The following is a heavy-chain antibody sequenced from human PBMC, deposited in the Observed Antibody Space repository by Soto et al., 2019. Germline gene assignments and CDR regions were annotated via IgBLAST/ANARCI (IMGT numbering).Heavy chain of an antibody. D-gene: IGHD3-16*02. V-gene: IGHV4-59*01. J-gene: IGHJ4*02. CDR3: ASLPMITFGGVIVNVDY. CDR1: RRSFSRYY. Sequence: TEETLSLTCSVSRRSFSRYYCSWIRQCPGKGLEWIGYIYYSGSTNYNSSLKSRVTISVDTSKNQFSLKLSSVTAADTAVYYCASLPMITFGGVIVNVDYWGQGTLVTVSS. CDR2: IYYSGST.